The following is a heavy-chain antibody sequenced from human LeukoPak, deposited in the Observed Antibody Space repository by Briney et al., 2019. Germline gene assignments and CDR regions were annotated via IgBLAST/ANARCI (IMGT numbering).Heavy chain of an antibody. CDR2: INQDGSEK. CDR1: GFTFSSYW. D-gene: IGHD6-13*01. CDR3: ARDGLPAAGDY. V-gene: IGHV3-7*01. Sequence: GGSLRLSCAASGFTFSSYWMTWVRQPPGKGLDWVANINQDGSEKYYVDSVKGRFTISRDNAKNSLYLQMNSLRAEDTAVYYCARDGLPAAGDYWGQGTLVTVSS. J-gene: IGHJ4*02.